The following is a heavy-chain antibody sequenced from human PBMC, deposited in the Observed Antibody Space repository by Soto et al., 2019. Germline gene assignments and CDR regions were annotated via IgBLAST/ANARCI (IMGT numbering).Heavy chain of an antibody. Sequence: SETLSLTCTVSGGSISSGGYYWSWIRQHPGKGLEWIGYIYYSGSTYYNPSLKSRVTISVDTSKNQFSLKLSSVTAADTAVYYCARDGQYSSSSGLSGVRNYYYYYYMDVWGKGTTVTVSS. D-gene: IGHD6-6*01. J-gene: IGHJ6*03. CDR2: IYYSGST. CDR1: GGSISSGGYY. CDR3: ARDGQYSSSSGLSGVRNYYYYYYMDV. V-gene: IGHV4-31*03.